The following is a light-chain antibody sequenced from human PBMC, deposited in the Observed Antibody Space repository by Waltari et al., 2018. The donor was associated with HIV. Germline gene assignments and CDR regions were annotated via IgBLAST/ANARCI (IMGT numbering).Light chain of an antibody. CDR1: SGHSYYA. J-gene: IGLJ2*01. Sequence: QLVLTQSPSASASLGASVKLTCTLSSGHSYYAIAWHQQQPEKGPRFLMQLNRAGSHSKGDGIPFPFSGSSPGAELYLTTSSLQSEDEADYYCQTWGTGIVFGGGTKLTVL. V-gene: IGLV4-69*01. CDR2: LNRAGSH. CDR3: QTWGTGIV.